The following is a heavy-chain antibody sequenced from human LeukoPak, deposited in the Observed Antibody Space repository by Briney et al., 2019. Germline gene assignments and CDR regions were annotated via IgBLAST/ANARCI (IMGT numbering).Heavy chain of an antibody. CDR2: IYPGDSDT. D-gene: IGHD5-18*01. CDR3: ARGTGQYNYGHRGAFDT. V-gene: IGHV5-51*01. CDR1: GYTFTNYW. J-gene: IGHJ3*02. Sequence: GESLKISCKGSGYTFTNYWIGWVRPTPGKGLEWMGIIYPGDSDTRYSPSFHGQVTISADKSISTAYLQWSSLKASDTAMYHCARGTGQYNYGHRGAFDTWGQGTMVTVSS.